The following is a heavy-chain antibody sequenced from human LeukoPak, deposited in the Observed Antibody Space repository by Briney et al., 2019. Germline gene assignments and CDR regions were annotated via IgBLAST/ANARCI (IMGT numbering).Heavy chain of an antibody. D-gene: IGHD3-22*01. V-gene: IGHV4-59*01. CDR3: ARGEDYDSSGYYDWYFDL. Sequence: SETLSLTCTVSGGSISSYYWSWIRQPPGKGLEWIGYIYYSGSTNYNPSLKSRVTISVDTSKNQFSLKLSSVIAADTAVYYCARGEDYDSSGYYDWYFDLWGRGTLVTVSS. J-gene: IGHJ2*01. CDR1: GGSISSYY. CDR2: IYYSGST.